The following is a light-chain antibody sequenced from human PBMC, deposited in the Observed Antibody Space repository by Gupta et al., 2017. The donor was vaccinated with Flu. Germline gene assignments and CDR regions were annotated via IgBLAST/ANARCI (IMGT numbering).Light chain of an antibody. J-gene: IGLJ2*01. V-gene: IGLV2-11*02. CDR3: CSYAGSYTEV. CDR1: SSDVGGYNY. CDR2: DVS. Sequence: QSALTQPRSVSGYPGQSVTISCTGTSSDVGGYNYVSWYQQHPGKAPKLMIYDVSKRPSGVPDRFSGSKSGNTASLTISGLQAEDEADYYCCSYAGSYTEVFGGGTKLTVL.